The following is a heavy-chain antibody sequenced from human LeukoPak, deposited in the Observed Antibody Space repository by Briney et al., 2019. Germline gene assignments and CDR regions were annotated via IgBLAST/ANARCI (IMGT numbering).Heavy chain of an antibody. V-gene: IGHV1-2*02. J-gene: IGHJ6*03. D-gene: IGHD3-10*01. CDR2: INPNSGGT. Sequence: ASVKVSCKASGYTFTGYYMHWVRQAPGQGLEWMGWINPNSGGTNYAQKFQGRVTMTRDTSISTAYMELSRLRSDDTAVYYCARDQTGGLGLLWLGEFQYYMDVWGKGTTVTVSS. CDR3: ARDQTGGLGLLWLGEFQYYMDV. CDR1: GYTFTGYY.